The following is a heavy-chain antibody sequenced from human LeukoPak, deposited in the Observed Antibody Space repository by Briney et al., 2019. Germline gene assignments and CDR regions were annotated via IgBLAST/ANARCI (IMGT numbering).Heavy chain of an antibody. CDR2: INQDGSEK. CDR1: GIIFSTYA. CDR3: ARDRGFTSFDY. Sequence: GGSLRLSCEFSGIIFSTYAMNWVRQAPGKGLELVANINQDGSEKYYVDSVKGRFTISRDTAKNSLHLQMNSLRAEDTAVYYCARDRGFTSFDYWGQGILVTVSS. D-gene: IGHD5-12*01. V-gene: IGHV3-7*01. J-gene: IGHJ4*02.